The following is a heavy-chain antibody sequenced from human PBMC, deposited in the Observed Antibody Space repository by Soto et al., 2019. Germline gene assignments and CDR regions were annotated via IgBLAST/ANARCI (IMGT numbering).Heavy chain of an antibody. V-gene: IGHV3-48*01. CDR3: ARDLSWGSNWYYYMDV. J-gene: IGHJ6*03. CDR1: GFILSDCA. D-gene: IGHD7-27*01. Sequence: EVQLVESGGGLVQPGGSLRLSCATSGFILSDCAMNWVRQAPGKGLEWVSYISSSSRVIDYAESVKGRFTVSRDNARNSLYHQMNSLRAEDTAVYYCARDLSWGSNWYYYMDVWGKGTTVTVSS. CDR2: ISSSSRVI.